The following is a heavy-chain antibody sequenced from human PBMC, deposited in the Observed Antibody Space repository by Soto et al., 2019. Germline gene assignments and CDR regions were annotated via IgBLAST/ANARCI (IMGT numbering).Heavy chain of an antibody. CDR1: GFTFSNYA. J-gene: IGHJ4*02. D-gene: IGHD2-15*01. CDR3: AKAGCSGGTCYPYYFDY. CDR2: ISGRGGNT. V-gene: IGHV3-23*01. Sequence: AGGSLRLSCAASGFTFSNYAMSWVRQAPGKGLEWVSTISGRGGNTYYADSVKGRFTISRDNSRNTLYLQMDSLRVEDSAVYSCAKAGCSGGTCYPYYFDYWGQGALVTVSS.